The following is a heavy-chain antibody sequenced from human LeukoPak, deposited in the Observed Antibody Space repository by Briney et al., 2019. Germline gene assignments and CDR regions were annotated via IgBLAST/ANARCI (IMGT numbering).Heavy chain of an antibody. CDR2: IYHSGST. J-gene: IGHJ4*02. D-gene: IGHD5-12*01. V-gene: IGHV4-30-2*01. CDR1: GGSISSGGYY. Sequence: PSETLSLTCTVSGGSISSGGYYWSWIRQPPGKGLEWIGYIYHSGSTYYNPSLKSRVTISVDRSKNQFSLKLSSVTAADTAVYYCARHAWATPRSGFVYWGQGTLVTVSS. CDR3: ARHAWATPRSGFVY.